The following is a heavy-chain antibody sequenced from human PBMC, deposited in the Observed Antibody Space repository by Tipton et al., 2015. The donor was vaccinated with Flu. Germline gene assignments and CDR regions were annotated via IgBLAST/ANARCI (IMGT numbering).Heavy chain of an antibody. V-gene: IGHV3-7*01. Sequence: SLRLSCAASGFTFSSYEMNWVRQAPGKGLEWVANINQDGSEKYYVDSVKGRFTISRDNAKNSLYLQMNSLRAEDTAFYYCTRSLDYWGQGTLVTVSS. J-gene: IGHJ4*02. CDR3: TRSLDY. CDR2: INQDGSEK. CDR1: GFTFSSYE.